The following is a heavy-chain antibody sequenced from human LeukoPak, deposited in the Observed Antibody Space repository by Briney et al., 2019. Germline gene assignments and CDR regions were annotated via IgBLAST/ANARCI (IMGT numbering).Heavy chain of an antibody. CDR1: GSTFSNYG. CDR2: ISYDGSNK. J-gene: IGHJ6*02. Sequence: GGSLRLSCAASGSTFSNYGMHWVRQAPGKGLEWVAVISYDGSNKYYADSVKGRFTISRDNSKNTLYLQMNSLRAEDTAVYYCAKDGSVYCSSTSCYLSYGMDVWGQGTTVTVSS. CDR3: AKDGSVYCSSTSCYLSYGMDV. D-gene: IGHD2-2*01. V-gene: IGHV3-30*18.